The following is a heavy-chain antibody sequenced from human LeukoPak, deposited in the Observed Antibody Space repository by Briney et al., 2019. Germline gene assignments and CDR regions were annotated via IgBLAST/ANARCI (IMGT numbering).Heavy chain of an antibody. CDR3: GIVVVPAAIRY. J-gene: IGHJ4*02. Sequence: ASVKVSCKASGYTFTSYAMNWVRQAPGQGLEWMGWINTNTGNPTYAQGFTGRFVFSLDTSVSTAYLQISSLKAEDTAVYYCGIVVVPAAIRYWGQGTLVTASS. CDR1: GYTFTSYA. D-gene: IGHD2-2*01. CDR2: INTNTGNP. V-gene: IGHV7-4-1*02.